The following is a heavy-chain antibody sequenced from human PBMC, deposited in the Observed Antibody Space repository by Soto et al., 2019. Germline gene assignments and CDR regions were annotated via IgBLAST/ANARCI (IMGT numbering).Heavy chain of an antibody. CDR1: GGSISSYY. CDR2: IYYSGST. V-gene: IGHV4-59*01. CDR3: ARAIYSGYDGAFDY. D-gene: IGHD5-12*01. J-gene: IGHJ4*02. Sequence: PSETLSLTCTVSGGSISSYYWSWIRQPPGKGLEWIGYIYYSGSTNYNPSLKSRVTISVDTSKNQFSLKLSSVTAADTAVYYCARAIYSGYDGAFDYWGQGTLVTVSS.